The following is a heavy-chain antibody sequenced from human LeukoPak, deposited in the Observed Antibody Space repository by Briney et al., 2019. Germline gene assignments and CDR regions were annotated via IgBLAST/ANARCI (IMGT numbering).Heavy chain of an antibody. Sequence: ASVKVSCKASGYIFTSYAMHWVRQAPGQRLEWMGWINAGNGNTKYSQKFQGRVTITRDKSASTTYMDLSSLRSEDTAVYYCARGAYILGFCSSTSCSPSLSQASDWGQGTLVTVSS. V-gene: IGHV1-3*01. CDR3: ARGAYILGFCSSTSCSPSLSQASD. CDR2: INAGNGNT. CDR1: GYIFTSYA. D-gene: IGHD2-2*01. J-gene: IGHJ4*02.